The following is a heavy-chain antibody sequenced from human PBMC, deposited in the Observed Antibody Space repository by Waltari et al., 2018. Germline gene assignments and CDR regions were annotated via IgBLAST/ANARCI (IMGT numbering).Heavy chain of an antibody. CDR1: GGSISSGGYY. Sequence: QVQLQESGPGLVKPSQTLSLTCTVSGGSISSGGYYWSWIRQHPGKGLEWIGYIYYSGRTYYNPSLKSRVTISVDTSKNQFSLKLSAVTAADTAVYYCASNWGSGYYYYYYMDVWGKGTTVTVSS. V-gene: IGHV4-31*03. CDR3: ASNWGSGYYYYYYMDV. J-gene: IGHJ6*03. CDR2: IYYSGRT. D-gene: IGHD7-27*01.